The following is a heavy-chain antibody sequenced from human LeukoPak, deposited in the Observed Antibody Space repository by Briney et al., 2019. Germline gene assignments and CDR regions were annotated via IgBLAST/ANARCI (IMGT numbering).Heavy chain of an antibody. CDR1: GGSFSGYY. J-gene: IGHJ4*02. Sequence: PSETLSLTCAVYGGSFSGYYWSWIRQPPGKGLEWIGEINHSGSTNYNPSLKSRVTISVDTSKNQFSLKLSSVTAADTAVYYCARGRVYDFWSGYPYYFDYWGQGTLVTVSS. CDR2: INHSGST. CDR3: ARGRVYDFWSGYPYYFDY. D-gene: IGHD3-3*01. V-gene: IGHV4-34*01.